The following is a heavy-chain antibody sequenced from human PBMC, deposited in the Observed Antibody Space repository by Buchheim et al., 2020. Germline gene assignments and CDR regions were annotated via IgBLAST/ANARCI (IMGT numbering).Heavy chain of an antibody. D-gene: IGHD2-21*02. V-gene: IGHV3-11*01. CDR2: ISSSGSTI. J-gene: IGHJ2*01. CDR3: ARVAYCGGDCYYGWYFDL. Sequence: QVQLVESGGGLVKPGGSLRLSCAASGFTFSDYYMSWIRQAPGKGLEWVSYISSSGSTIYYADSVNGRFTISSANPRNALYLQMNSLRAEDTAVYYCARVAYCGGDCYYGWYFDLWGRGTL. CDR1: GFTFSDYY.